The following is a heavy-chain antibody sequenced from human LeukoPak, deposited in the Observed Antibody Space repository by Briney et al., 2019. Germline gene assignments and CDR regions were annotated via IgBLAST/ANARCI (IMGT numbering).Heavy chain of an antibody. D-gene: IGHD5-18*01. J-gene: IGHJ6*02. CDR2: IIPILGIA. CDR1: GGTFSSYA. CDR3: ARDSEYSYGRLLYYYYGMDV. Sequence: GASVKVSCKASGGTFSSYAISWVRQAPGQGLEWMGRIIPILGIANYAQKFQGRVTTTADKSTSTAYMELSSLRSDDTAVYYCARDSEYSYGRLLYYYYGMDVWGQGTTVTVSS. V-gene: IGHV1-69*04.